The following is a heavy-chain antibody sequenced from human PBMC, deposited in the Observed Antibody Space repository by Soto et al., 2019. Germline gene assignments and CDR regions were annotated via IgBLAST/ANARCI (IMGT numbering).Heavy chain of an antibody. CDR3: ARALYDSSGYYYSVVAC. J-gene: IGHJ4*01. CDR1: GFTFSSYA. CDR2: ISYDGSNK. D-gene: IGHD3-22*01. Sequence: GGSLRLSCAASGFTFSSYAMHWVRQAPGKGLEWVAVISYDGSNKYYADSVKGRFTISRDNSKNTLYLQMNSLRAEDTAVYYCARALYDSSGYYYSVVACWVRGTLVTVSS. V-gene: IGHV3-30-3*01.